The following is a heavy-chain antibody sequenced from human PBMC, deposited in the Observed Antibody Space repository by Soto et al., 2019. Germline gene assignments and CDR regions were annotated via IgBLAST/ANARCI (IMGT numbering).Heavy chain of an antibody. D-gene: IGHD5-18*01. Sequence: QVKLVQSGAEVKKPGASVKVSCKASGYTFTSYGISWVRQAPGQGLEWMGWITAYNGNTNYAQKLQGRVTMTTDTSTSTAYRELRSLRSDDTAVYYCAKRRGYSNGEFDYWGQGTLVTVSS. CDR2: ITAYNGNT. V-gene: IGHV1-18*01. CDR1: GYTFTSYG. J-gene: IGHJ4*02. CDR3: AKRRGYSNGEFDY.